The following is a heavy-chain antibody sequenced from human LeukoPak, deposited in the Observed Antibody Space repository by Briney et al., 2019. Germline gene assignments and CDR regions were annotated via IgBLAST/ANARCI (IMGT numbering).Heavy chain of an antibody. V-gene: IGHV3-23*01. CDR2: ISDSGGST. D-gene: IGHD2/OR15-2a*01. J-gene: IGHJ4*02. CDR1: GFTFSSYA. Sequence: GGSLRLSCAASGFTFSSYAMSWVRQAPGKGLEWVSAISDSGGSTYYADSVKGWFTISRDNSKNTLYLQMNSLRAEDTAVYYCAKGAEYVYYFDYWGQGTLVTVSS. CDR3: AKGAEYVYYFDY.